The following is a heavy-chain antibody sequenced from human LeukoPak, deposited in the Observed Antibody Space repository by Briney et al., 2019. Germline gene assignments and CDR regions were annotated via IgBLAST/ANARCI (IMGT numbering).Heavy chain of an antibody. CDR2: INHNGNVN. CDR1: VFTFSSYW. V-gene: IGHV3-7*03. D-gene: IGHD2-2*01. J-gene: IGHJ4*02. CDR3: AKWLVGVVPAAGCY. Sequence: GGSLRLSCAASVFTFSSYWMGWARQARWKGLEWVASINHNGNVNYYVDSVKGRFTISRDNSKNTLYLQMNSLRAEDTAVYYCAKWLVGVVPAAGCYWGQGTLVTVSS.